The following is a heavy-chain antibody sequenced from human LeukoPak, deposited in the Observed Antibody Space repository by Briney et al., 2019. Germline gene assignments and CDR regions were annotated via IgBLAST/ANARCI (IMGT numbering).Heavy chain of an antibody. D-gene: IGHD7-27*01. CDR1: GFTFSSYA. J-gene: IGHJ6*03. CDR2: ISGSGGST. CDR3: ARDMFPNWGQYYYYYMDV. V-gene: IGHV3-23*01. Sequence: GGSLRLSCAASGFTFSSYAMSWVRQAPGKGLEWVSVISGSGGSTYYADSVKGRFTISRDNSKNTLYLQMNSLRAEDTAVYYCARDMFPNWGQYYYYYMDVWGKGTTVTVSS.